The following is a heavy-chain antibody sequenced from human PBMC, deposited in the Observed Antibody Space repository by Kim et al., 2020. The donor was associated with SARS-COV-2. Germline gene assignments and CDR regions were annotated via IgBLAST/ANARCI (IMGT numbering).Heavy chain of an antibody. D-gene: IGHD2-2*01. Sequence: GESLKISCKASGYSFTSYWIGWVRQMPGKGLEWMGIIHPAYSDTRYSPSFQGQVTISGDKSISTAYLQWSSLKASDTAMYYCVRPLGYCVTTSCLGGWFDPWGQGTLVTVSS. CDR2: IHPAYSDT. J-gene: IGHJ5*02. CDR1: GYSFTSYW. CDR3: VRPLGYCVTTSCLGGWFDP. V-gene: IGHV5-51*01.